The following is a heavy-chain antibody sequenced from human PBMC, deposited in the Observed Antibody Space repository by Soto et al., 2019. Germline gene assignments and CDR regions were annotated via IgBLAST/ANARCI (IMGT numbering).Heavy chain of an antibody. D-gene: IGHD1-26*01. CDR3: ARVMGAMAVPYVFDY. V-gene: IGHV1-18*01. Sequence: QVQLVQSGAEVKKPGASVQVSCKASGYSLTRYGISWVRQAPGQGLEWMGWNSVYNGDTYYAQKFQDRVTMTIDTSTNTASMEVRSLRSDDTAVYYCARVMGAMAVPYVFDYWGQGTVVTVSS. CDR1: GYSLTRYG. CDR2: NSVYNGDT. J-gene: IGHJ4*02.